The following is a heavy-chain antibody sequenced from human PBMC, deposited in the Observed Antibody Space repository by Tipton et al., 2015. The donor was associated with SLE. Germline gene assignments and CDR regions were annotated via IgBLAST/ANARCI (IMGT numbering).Heavy chain of an antibody. V-gene: IGHV4-59*01. CDR2: IYYTGRI. CDR3: ARALWVDKDIAEVPPAIRVRAFDI. CDR1: GGSISSYY. Sequence: TLSLTCTVSGGSISSYYWSWIRQPPGKGLEWIGYIYYTGRISSNPSLKSRVTISMDTSKNLFSLRLSSVTAADTAVYYCARALWVDKDIAEVPPAIRVRAFDIWGQGTMVTVSS. D-gene: IGHD2-2*01. J-gene: IGHJ3*02.